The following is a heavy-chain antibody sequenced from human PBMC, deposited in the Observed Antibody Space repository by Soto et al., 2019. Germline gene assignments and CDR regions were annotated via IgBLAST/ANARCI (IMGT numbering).Heavy chain of an antibody. CDR2: ISPSGSP. Sequence: QVQLQESGSRLVRPSQTLSLTCSVSRGSVSSGGYSWSWIRRAPGKGLEWIGFISPSGSPAYNPSLKSRVSISVDTSNNQISLELSSVTAADTAVYYCTRGVLAWGPGTLVTVSS. CDR1: RGSVSSGGYS. D-gene: IGHD2-8*01. V-gene: IGHV4-30-2*01. CDR3: TRGVLA. J-gene: IGHJ5*02.